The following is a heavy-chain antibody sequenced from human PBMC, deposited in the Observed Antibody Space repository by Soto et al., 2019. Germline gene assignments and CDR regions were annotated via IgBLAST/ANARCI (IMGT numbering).Heavy chain of an antibody. CDR2: TRNKANSYTT. CDR1: GFTFSDHY. J-gene: IGHJ3*02. D-gene: IGHD2-8*01. V-gene: IGHV3-72*01. CDR3: ARYLRQHDAFDI. Sequence: GGSLRLSCAASGFTFSDHYMDWVRPAPRKGLEWVGRTRNKANSYTTEYAASVKGRFTISRDGSKNSLYLQMNSLKTEDTAVYYCARYLRQHDAFDIWGQGTMVTVSS.